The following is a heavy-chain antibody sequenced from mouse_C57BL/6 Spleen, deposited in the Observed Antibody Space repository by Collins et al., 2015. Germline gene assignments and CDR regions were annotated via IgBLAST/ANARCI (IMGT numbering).Heavy chain of an antibody. J-gene: IGHJ1*03. V-gene: IGHV1-15*01. CDR2: IDPETGGT. Sequence: QVQLQQSGAELVRPGASVTLSCKASGYTFTGYEMHWVKQTPVHGLEWIGAIDPETGGTAYNQKFKGEAILTADKSSTTAYMELRSLTSEDSAVYYCARDFGLNYYGSSYGDWYFDVWGTGTTVTVSS. CDR3: ARDFGLNYYGSSYGDWYFDV. CDR1: GYTFTGYE. D-gene: IGHD1-1*01.